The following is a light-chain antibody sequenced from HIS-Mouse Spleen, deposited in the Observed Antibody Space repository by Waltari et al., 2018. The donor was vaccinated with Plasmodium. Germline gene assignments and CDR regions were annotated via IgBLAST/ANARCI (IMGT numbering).Light chain of an antibody. CDR2: WAS. CDR1: QSVLYSSNNKNY. V-gene: IGKV4-1*01. J-gene: IGKJ2*01. CDR3: QQYYSTPYT. Sequence: DIVMTQSPDPLAVSLGEAATFNCKSSQSVLYSSNNKNYLAWYQQKPGQPPKLLIYWASTRESGVPDRFSGSGSGTDFTLTISSLQAEDVAVYYCQQYYSTPYTFGQGTKLEIK.